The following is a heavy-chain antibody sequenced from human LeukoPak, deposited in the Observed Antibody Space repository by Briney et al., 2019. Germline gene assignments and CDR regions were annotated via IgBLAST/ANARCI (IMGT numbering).Heavy chain of an antibody. V-gene: IGHV4-39*01. J-gene: IGHJ4*02. CDR2: SYYSGST. CDR3: ARRGDSGSGSYYFDY. CDR1: GGSISSSSYY. D-gene: IGHD3-10*01. Sequence: SETLSLTCTVSGGSISSSSYYWGWIRQPPGKGLEWIGSSYYSGSTYYNPSLKSRVTISVDTSKNQFSLKLSSVTAADTAVYYCARRGDSGSGSYYFDYWGQGTLVTVSS.